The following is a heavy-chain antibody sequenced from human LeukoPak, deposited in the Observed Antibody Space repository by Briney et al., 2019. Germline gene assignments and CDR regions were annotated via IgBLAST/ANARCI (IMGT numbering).Heavy chain of an antibody. J-gene: IGHJ4*02. D-gene: IGHD2-2*01. Sequence: ASVKVSCKASGYTFTSYDINWVRQATGQGLGWMGWMNPNSGNTGYAQKFQGRVTITRNTSISTAYMELSSLRSEDTAVYYCARGIGLYQLLVGGDFFDYWGQGTLVTVSS. CDR1: GYTFTSYD. V-gene: IGHV1-8*03. CDR2: MNPNSGNT. CDR3: ARGIGLYQLLVGGDFFDY.